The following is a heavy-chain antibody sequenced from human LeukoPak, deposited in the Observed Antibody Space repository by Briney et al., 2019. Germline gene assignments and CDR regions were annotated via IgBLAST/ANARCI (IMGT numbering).Heavy chain of an antibody. CDR3: ARTPLYYDSVGFDS. D-gene: IGHD3-22*01. CDR1: GYTFTTYA. J-gene: IGHJ4*02. V-gene: IGHV1-18*01. CDR2: LGTYNGNP. Sequence: ASVKVSCKASGYTFTTYAISWVRQAPGQGLEWMGWLGTYNGNPHYAQKLQGRVTMTTDTSTSTAYMELRSLRSDDTAVYYCARTPLYYDSVGFDSWGQGTLVTVSS.